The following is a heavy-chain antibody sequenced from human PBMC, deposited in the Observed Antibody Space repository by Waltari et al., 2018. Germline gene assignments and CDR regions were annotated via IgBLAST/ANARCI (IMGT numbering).Heavy chain of an antibody. V-gene: IGHV1-2*02. CDR3: ARNFCSSTSCPDY. CDR2: INPNSGGT. Sequence: QVQLVQSGAEVKKPGASGKVSCKASGNTFTGYDMHWVRQAPGQGLEWMGWINPNSGGTNYAQKFQGRVPMTRDTSISTAYMELSRLRSDDTAVYYCARNFCSSTSCPDYWGQGTLVTVSS. J-gene: IGHJ4*02. CDR1: GNTFTGYD. D-gene: IGHD2-2*01.